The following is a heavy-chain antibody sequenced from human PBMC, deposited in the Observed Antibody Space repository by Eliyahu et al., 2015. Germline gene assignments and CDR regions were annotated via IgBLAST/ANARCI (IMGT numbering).Heavy chain of an antibody. D-gene: IGHD4-17*01. CDR1: GFTFSSYG. CDR2: ISYDGSNK. CDR3: AKDFGDYGWGVTFYYYYGMDV. Sequence: SLRLSCAASGFTFSSYGMHWVRQAPGKGLEWVAVISYDGSNKYYADSVKGRFTISRDNSKNTLYLQMNSLRAEDTAVYYCAKDFGDYGWGVTFYYYYGMDVWGQGTTVTVSS. J-gene: IGHJ6*02. V-gene: IGHV3-30*18.